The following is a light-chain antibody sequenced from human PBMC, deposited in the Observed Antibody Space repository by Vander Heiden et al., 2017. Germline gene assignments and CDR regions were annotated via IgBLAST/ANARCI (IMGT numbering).Light chain of an antibody. CDR2: AAS. CDR3: QQSDSTPRT. Sequence: DTQMTQTPSALSASGGDRLTSTCRASQSISSYFNWHQQKAGKAPKLLIYAASSLQSGVPSRFSGSGSATDFPLTISMLPPEYFVTYYCQQSDSTPRTFGQGTKVEIK. CDR1: QSISSY. V-gene: IGKV1-39*01. J-gene: IGKJ1*01.